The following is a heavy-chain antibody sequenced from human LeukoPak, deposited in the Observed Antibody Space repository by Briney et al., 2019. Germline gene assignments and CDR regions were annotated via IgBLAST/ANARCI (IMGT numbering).Heavy chain of an antibody. CDR1: GFTFSSYA. CDR3: AKERVSYSSGWYQDY. J-gene: IGHJ4*01. CDR2: ISGSGGST. D-gene: IGHD6-19*01. Sequence: GGSLRLSCAASGFTFSSYAMSWVRQAPGKGLEWVSTISGSGGSTYYADSVKGRFTISRDNSKNTLYLQMNSLRAEDTAVYYCAKERVSYSSGWYQDYWGHGTLVTVSS. V-gene: IGHV3-23*01.